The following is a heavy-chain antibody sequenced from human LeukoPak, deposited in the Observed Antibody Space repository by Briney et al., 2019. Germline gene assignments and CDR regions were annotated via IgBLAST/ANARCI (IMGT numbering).Heavy chain of an antibody. D-gene: IGHD2-21*01. Sequence: RSSETLSLTCTVSGGSISNYYWNWIRQPAGKGLEWIGRIDISGSSEYNPSLKSRLTMSVDTSKNQFSLKLSSVTAADTAVYYCARDRDVTGPYYYYMDVWGKGTTVTISS. CDR3: ARDRDVTGPYYYYMDV. V-gene: IGHV4-4*07. CDR1: GGSISNYY. CDR2: IDISGSS. J-gene: IGHJ6*03.